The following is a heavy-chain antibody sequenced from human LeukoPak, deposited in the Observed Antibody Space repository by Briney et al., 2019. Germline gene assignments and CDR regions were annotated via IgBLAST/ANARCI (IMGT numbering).Heavy chain of an antibody. Sequence: GGSLRLSCAASGFTFSSHWMHWVRQAPGKGLVWVSRINSDGGSISYADSVKGRFTISRDNSKNTLCLQMNSLRAEDTAVYYCAKSKESYYYGMDVWGQGTTVTVSS. CDR1: GFTFSSHW. CDR2: INSDGGSI. CDR3: AKSKESYYYGMDV. V-gene: IGHV3-74*01. J-gene: IGHJ6*02.